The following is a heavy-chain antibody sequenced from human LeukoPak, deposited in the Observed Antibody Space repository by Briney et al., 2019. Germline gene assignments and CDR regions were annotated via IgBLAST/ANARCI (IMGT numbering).Heavy chain of an antibody. CDR1: GFTFDDYV. CDR2: ITWNSDTI. D-gene: IGHD6-19*01. J-gene: IGHJ4*02. CDR3: XXXXXAVVVNRYYFDY. V-gene: IGHV3-9*01. Sequence: GGSLRLSCAASGFTFDDYVMHWVRQAPGKGLEWVSGITWNSDTIAYADSVKGRFTISRDNAKNSLYLQMNSLRADDTALYYCXXXXXAVVVNRYYFDYWGKGTLVTVSS.